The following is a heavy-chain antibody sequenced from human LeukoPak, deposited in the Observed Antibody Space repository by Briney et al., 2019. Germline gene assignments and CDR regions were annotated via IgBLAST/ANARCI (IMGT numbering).Heavy chain of an antibody. Sequence: PSETLSLPCTVSGGSISSTNWWTWVRQPPGKGLQWIGEISHTGSTNYNPSLKSRLTISLDKSKNQFSLKLNSVTAADTAVYYCATGLGYTTWGTGTVTYMDVWGKGTTVSVSS. CDR2: ISHTGST. V-gene: IGHV4-4*02. CDR1: GGSISSTNW. J-gene: IGHJ6*03. D-gene: IGHD3-16*01. CDR3: ATGLGYTTWGTGTVTYMDV.